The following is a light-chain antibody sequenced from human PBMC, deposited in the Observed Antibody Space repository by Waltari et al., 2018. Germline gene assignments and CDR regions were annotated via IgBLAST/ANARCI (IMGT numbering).Light chain of an antibody. J-gene: IGKJ2*02. V-gene: IGKV1-39*01. CDR2: GVS. CDR3: HQTHSFPRT. CDR1: QSVGIN. Sequence: DIQMTQSPSFLSASVGDRVTISCRASQSVGINLNWYQQRPGQAPNLLIFGVSSLHGGAPSRFGGSGSETVFSLTIRGLQPEDFATYYCHQTHSFPRTFGQGTKVEIK.